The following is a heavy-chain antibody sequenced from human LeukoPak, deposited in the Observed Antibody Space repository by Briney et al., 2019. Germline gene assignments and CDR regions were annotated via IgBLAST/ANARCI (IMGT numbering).Heavy chain of an antibody. CDR1: GFTFSTFW. J-gene: IGHJ4*02. D-gene: IGHD3-22*01. Sequence: QAGGSLRLSCATSGFTFSTFWMHWVRHAPGKGLVWVSRINHDGSSTNYADSVKGRFTISRDNAKNTLHLQMNSLRAEDTAVHYCVRDWGYDSSGYWRKYFDSWGQGTLVTVSS. V-gene: IGHV3-74*01. CDR2: INHDGSST. CDR3: VRDWGYDSSGYWRKYFDS.